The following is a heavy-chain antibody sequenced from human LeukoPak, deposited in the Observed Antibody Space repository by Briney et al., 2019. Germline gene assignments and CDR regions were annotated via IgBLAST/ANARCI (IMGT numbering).Heavy chain of an antibody. V-gene: IGHV3-23*01. D-gene: IGHD2-15*01. CDR1: GFTFSSYG. J-gene: IGHJ5*02. CDR3: AKGRIAVGWFDP. Sequence: GGSLRLSCAPSGFTFSSYGMSWVRQAPGKGLEWVSAISGSGGSTYYADSVKGRFTISRDNSKNTLYLQMNSLRAEDTAVYYCAKGRIAVGWFDPWGQGTLVTVSS. CDR2: ISGSGGST.